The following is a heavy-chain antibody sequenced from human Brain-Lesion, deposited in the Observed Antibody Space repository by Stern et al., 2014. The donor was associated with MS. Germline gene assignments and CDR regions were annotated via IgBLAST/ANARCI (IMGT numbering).Heavy chain of an antibody. CDR1: GFTFDDYA. V-gene: IGHV3-43D*03. CDR3: AGGLGF. D-gene: IGHD2-21*01. CDR2: ITWDGGST. J-gene: IGHJ4*02. Sequence: EVHLVESGGVVVQPGGSLRLSCAASGFTFDDYAMHWVHQAPGKGLEWVSLITWDGGSTSYTDSVKGRFSISRDNRKSFLYLQMNSLRPEYTALYYCAGGLGFWGRGTLVTVSS.